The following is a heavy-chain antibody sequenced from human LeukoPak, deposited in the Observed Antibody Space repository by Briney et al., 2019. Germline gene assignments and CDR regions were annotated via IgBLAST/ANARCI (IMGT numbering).Heavy chain of an antibody. CDR2: ISSSSSYI. V-gene: IGHV3-21*01. CDR3: ARTPAWKYYMDV. Sequence: GGSLRLSCGASGFNFSSYSMNWVRQAPGEGLEWVSSISSSSSYIYHADSVKGRFTISRDNAKNSLYLQMNSLRAEDTAVYYCARTPAWKYYMDVWGKGTTVTVSS. J-gene: IGHJ6*03. CDR1: GFNFSSYS. D-gene: IGHD1-1*01.